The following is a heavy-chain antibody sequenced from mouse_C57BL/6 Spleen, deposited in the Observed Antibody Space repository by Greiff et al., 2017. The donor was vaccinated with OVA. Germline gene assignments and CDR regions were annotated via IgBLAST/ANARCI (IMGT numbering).Heavy chain of an antibody. CDR1: GYAFSSYW. CDR2: IYPGDGDT. J-gene: IGHJ2*01. CDR3: AKRGFPYYFDY. V-gene: IGHV1-80*01. Sequence: QVQLQQSGAELVKPGASVKISCKASGYAFSSYWMNWVKQRPGKGLEWIGKIYPGDGDTNYNGKFKGKATMTADKSSSTAYMQLSSLTSEDSSVYFCAKRGFPYYFDYWGKGTTLTVSS.